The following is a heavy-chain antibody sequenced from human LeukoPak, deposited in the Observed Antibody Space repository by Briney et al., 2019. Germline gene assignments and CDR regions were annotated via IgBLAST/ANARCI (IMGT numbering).Heavy chain of an antibody. Sequence: GGSLRLSCAGSGFRFSSYWMNWVRQAPGKGMEWVAKIKQDGSEKNYVDSVKGRFTISRDNAKSSLYLHMSRLRAEDTAVYYCTRDESLMESALNWFDPWGQGTLVIVSS. D-gene: IGHD2-8*01. J-gene: IGHJ5*02. CDR3: TRDESLMESALNWFDP. CDR2: IKQDGSEK. CDR1: GFRFSSYW. V-gene: IGHV3-7*01.